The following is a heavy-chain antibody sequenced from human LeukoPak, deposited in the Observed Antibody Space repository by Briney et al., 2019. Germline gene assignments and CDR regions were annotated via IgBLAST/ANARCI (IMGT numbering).Heavy chain of an antibody. CDR1: GYTFTGYY. D-gene: IGHD5-18*01. CDR2: INPNSGGT. V-gene: IGHV1-2*02. CDR3: ARDEGIYSYGQEY. Sequence: ASVKVSCKASGYTFTGYYMHWVRQAPGQGLEWMGWINPNSGGTNYAQKFQGRVTMTRDTSISTAYMELSRLRSDDTAVYYCARDEGIYSYGQEYWGQGTLVTVSS. J-gene: IGHJ4*02.